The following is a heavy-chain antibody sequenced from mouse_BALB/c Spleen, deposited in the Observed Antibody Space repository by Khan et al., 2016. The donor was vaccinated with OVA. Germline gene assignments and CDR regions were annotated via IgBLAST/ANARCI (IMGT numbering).Heavy chain of an antibody. CDR2: IDPFNGGT. CDR1: GYSFTSYY. Sequence: EVQLQESGPELMKPGASVKISCKASGYSFTSYYLHWVKQSHGRTLEWIGYIDPFNGGTTYNQKFKGKATLTVDTSSSTAYMHLSSLTSEDCPVYDGARHGSTSGLAYCDRGTLVTVSA. CDR3: ARHGSTSGLAY. V-gene: IGHV1S135*01. J-gene: IGHJ3*01.